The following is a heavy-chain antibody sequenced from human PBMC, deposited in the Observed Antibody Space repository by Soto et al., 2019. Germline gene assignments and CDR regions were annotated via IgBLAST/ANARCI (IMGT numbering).Heavy chain of an antibody. CDR3: ARSQGSSTSLEIYYYYYYGMDV. CDR1: GGTFGSYA. J-gene: IGHJ6*02. V-gene: IGHV1-69*01. D-gene: IGHD2-2*01. CDR2: IIPITGTA. Sequence: QVQLVQSGAEVKKPGYSVKVSCKASGGTFGSYAISWVRQAPGQGPEWMGGIIPITGTANYAQKFQGRVTITADESTSTASMQLSSLRSEDTAVYYCARSQGSSTSLEIYYYYYYGMDVWGQGTTVTVSS.